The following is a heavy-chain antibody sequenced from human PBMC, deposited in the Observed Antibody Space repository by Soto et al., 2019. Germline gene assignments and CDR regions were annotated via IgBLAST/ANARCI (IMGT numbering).Heavy chain of an antibody. J-gene: IGHJ4*02. D-gene: IGHD3-3*01. Sequence: PSETLSLTCAFYGVSFSSYYSTWLRQPPGKGLEWIGEITHTGITNYNPSLKSRVSISVDTSKNQFSLNLNSVTAADTAVYYCASVSPGTIFGYWGQGALVTLSS. CDR1: GVSFSSYY. V-gene: IGHV4-34*01. CDR2: ITHTGIT. CDR3: ASVSPGTIFGY.